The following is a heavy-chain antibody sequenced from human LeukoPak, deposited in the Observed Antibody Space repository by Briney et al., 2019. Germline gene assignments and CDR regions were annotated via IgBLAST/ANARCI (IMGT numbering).Heavy chain of an antibody. CDR1: GFTFSSYA. J-gene: IGHJ3*02. CDR3: ARERQQLVRGDAFDI. CDR2: ISGSGGNT. Sequence: GGSLRLSCAASGFTFSSYAMSWVRQAPGKGLEWVSAISGSGGNTYYADSVKGRFTISRDNSKNTLYLQMNSLRAEDTAVYYCARERQQLVRGDAFDIWGQGTMVTVSS. D-gene: IGHD6-13*01. V-gene: IGHV3-23*01.